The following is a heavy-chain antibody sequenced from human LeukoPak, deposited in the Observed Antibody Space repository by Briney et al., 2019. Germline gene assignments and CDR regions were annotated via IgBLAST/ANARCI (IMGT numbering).Heavy chain of an antibody. J-gene: IGHJ6*03. CDR2: ISSSSSTI. CDR3: ARCDCSGGSCYSGARGGLYYMDV. Sequence: GGSLRLSCAASGFTFSSYAMSWVRQAPGKGLEWVSYISSSSSTIYYADSVKGRFTISRDNAKNSLYLQTNSLRAEDTAVYYCARCDCSGGSCYSGARGGLYYMDVWGKGTTVTVSS. D-gene: IGHD2-15*01. V-gene: IGHV3-48*01. CDR1: GFTFSSYA.